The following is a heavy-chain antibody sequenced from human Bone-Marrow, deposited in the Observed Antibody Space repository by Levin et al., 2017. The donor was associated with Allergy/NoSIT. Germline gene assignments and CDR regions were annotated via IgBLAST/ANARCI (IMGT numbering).Heavy chain of an antibody. CDR2: ISYDGSNK. Sequence: GESLKISCAASGFTFSSYAMHWVRQAPGKGLEWVAVISYDGSNKYYADSVKGRFTISRDNSKNTLYLQMNSLRAEDTAVYYCARETDGYNYEGAFDYWGQGTLVTVSS. CDR3: ARETDGYNYEGAFDY. J-gene: IGHJ4*02. D-gene: IGHD5-24*01. CDR1: GFTFSSYA. V-gene: IGHV3-30-3*01.